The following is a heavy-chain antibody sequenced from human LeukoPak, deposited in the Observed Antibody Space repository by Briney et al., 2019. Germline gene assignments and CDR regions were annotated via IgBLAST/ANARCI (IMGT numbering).Heavy chain of an antibody. V-gene: IGHV3-21*01. CDR1: GFTLSNHA. D-gene: IGHD3-10*01. CDR3: ARDAADSGSSYDLDY. Sequence: PGGSLRLSCAASGFTLSNHAMIWVRQAPGKWLEWVSSISGSGAMTYYADSVKGRFTISRDNAKNSLYLQMNSLRAEDTAVYYCARDAADSGSSYDLDYWGQGTLVTVSS. J-gene: IGHJ4*02. CDR2: ISGSGAMT.